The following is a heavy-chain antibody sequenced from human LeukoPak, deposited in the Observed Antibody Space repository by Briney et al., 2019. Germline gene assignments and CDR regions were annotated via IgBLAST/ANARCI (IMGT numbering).Heavy chain of an antibody. CDR3: ATPGYTTMPWALDY. CDR1: GGSISSGDYY. D-gene: IGHD5-18*01. Sequence: PSETLSLTCTVSGGSISSGDYYWSWIRQPPGKGLKWIGYIYYSGSTYYNPSLKSRVTISVDTSKNQFSLKLSSVTAADTAVYYCATPGYTTMPWALDYWGQGTLVTVSS. J-gene: IGHJ4*02. CDR2: IYYSGST. V-gene: IGHV4-30-4*01.